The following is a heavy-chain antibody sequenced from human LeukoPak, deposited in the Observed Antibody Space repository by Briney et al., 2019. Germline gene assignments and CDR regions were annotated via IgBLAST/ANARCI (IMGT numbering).Heavy chain of an antibody. Sequence: PGGSLRLSCAASGFTFSSYAMHWVRQAPGKGLEWVAVISYDGSNKYYADSVKGRFTISRDNSKNTLYLQMNSLRAEDTAVYYCARGGFYDDSGDYGGLGTSKGYFQHWGQGTLVTVSS. CDR3: ARGGFYDDSGDYGGLGTSKGYFQH. J-gene: IGHJ1*01. D-gene: IGHD4-17*01. CDR1: GFTFSSYA. V-gene: IGHV3-30*04. CDR2: ISYDGSNK.